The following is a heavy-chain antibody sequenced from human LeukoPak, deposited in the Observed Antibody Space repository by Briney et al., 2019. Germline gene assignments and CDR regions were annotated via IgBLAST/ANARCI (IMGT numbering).Heavy chain of an antibody. D-gene: IGHD5-18*01. V-gene: IGHV3-23*01. CDR2: INGNGAST. Sequence: GGSLRLSCAASGFTFNSHAMSWVRQAPGKGLEWVSGINGNGASTYYSDSVKGRFTISRDNSKNTLYLQMSSLRAEDAAIYYCAKDQGYSYYYLDYWGQGTLVTVSS. CDR3: AKDQGYSYYYLDY. J-gene: IGHJ4*02. CDR1: GFTFNSHA.